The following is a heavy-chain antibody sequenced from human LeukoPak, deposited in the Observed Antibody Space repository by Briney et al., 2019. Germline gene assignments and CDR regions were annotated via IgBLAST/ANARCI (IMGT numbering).Heavy chain of an antibody. J-gene: IGHJ3*02. D-gene: IGHD2-15*01. CDR3: AAEKRLYCSGGACYPDAFYI. V-gene: IGHV1-58*01. Sequence: GTSVKVSCKASGISFMSSAVQWVRQARGQRLEWIGWIVVGSGVTNYAQKFLERVTITRDMSTSTVFMELSSLRSEDTALYYCAAEKRLYCSGGACYPDAFYIWGQGTMVTVSS. CDR1: GISFMSSA. CDR2: IVVGSGVT.